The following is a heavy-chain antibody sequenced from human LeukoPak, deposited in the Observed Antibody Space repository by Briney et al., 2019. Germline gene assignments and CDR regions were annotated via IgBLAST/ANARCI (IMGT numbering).Heavy chain of an antibody. CDR1: GFTFSSYA. D-gene: IGHD1/OR15-1a*01. CDR2: INYSGST. J-gene: IGHJ4*02. Sequence: GSLRLSCAASGFTFSSYAMSWIRQPPGKGLEWIASINYSGSTYFNPSLKSRVTISIDTSTNQFSLKLNSVTAADTAVYYCARYYIIGTFHFDYWGQGTLVTVSS. V-gene: IGHV4-38-2*01. CDR3: ARYYIIGTFHFDY.